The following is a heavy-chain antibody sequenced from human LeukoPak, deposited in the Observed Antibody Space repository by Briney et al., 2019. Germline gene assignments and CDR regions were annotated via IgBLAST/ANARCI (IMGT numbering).Heavy chain of an antibody. J-gene: IGHJ6*03. D-gene: IGHD3-10*01. CDR3: AKGVTGGSETYYNFVGYYYMAV. V-gene: IGHV3-23*01. Sequence: GGSLRLSCTASGFTFNTFAMTWVRQAPGKGLEWVSGISASGRSTYYADSVRGRFTISRDNFQKTFYLQMNSLRADDSAVYFCAKGVTGGSETYYNFVGYYYMAVWGQGTTVTVSS. CDR1: GFTFNTFA. CDR2: ISASGRST.